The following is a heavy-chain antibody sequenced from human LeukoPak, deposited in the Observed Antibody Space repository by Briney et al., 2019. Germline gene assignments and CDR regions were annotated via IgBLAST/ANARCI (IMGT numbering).Heavy chain of an antibody. D-gene: IGHD3-9*01. CDR3: AREGAGYYLDY. CDR2: IKQDGSEK. CDR1: GFTFSSYW. V-gene: IGHV3-7*01. J-gene: IGHJ4*02. Sequence: PGGSLRLSCAASGFTFSSYWMSWVCQAPGKGLEWVANIKQDGSEKNYVDSVKGRSTISRDNAKNSLYLQMNSLRAEDTAVYYCAREGAGYYLDYWGQGTLVTVPS.